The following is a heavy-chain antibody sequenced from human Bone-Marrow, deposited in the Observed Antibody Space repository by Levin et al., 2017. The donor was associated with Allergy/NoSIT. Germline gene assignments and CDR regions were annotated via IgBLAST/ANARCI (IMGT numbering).Heavy chain of an antibody. CDR1: GFNLQNYN. Sequence: GGSLRLSCEASGFNLQNYNMNWVRQGPGKGLEWVSSISSTGSSTYYAQSLKGRLTISRDNPKNLLYLHMNSLRAGDTGLYYCTRGDSSDNWGQGTLVTVSS. V-gene: IGHV3-21*03. D-gene: IGHD3-22*01. CDR2: ISSTGSST. J-gene: IGHJ4*02. CDR3: TRGDSSDN.